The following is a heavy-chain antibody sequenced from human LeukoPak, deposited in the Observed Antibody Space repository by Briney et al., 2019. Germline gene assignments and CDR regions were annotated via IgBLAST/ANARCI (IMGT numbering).Heavy chain of an antibody. CDR2: ISYDGSNK. Sequence: PGRSLRLSCAASGFTFSSYGMHWVRQAPGKGLEGVAVISYDGSNKYYADSVKGRFTISRDNSKNTLYLQMNSLRAEDTAVYYCAKGEYPIVVVTAGDYWGQGALVTVSS. CDR3: AKGEYPIVVVTAGDY. CDR1: GFTFSSYG. V-gene: IGHV3-30*18. J-gene: IGHJ4*02. D-gene: IGHD2-21*02.